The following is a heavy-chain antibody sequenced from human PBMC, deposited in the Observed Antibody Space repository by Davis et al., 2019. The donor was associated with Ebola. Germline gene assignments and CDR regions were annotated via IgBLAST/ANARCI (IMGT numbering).Heavy chain of an antibody. D-gene: IGHD1-14*01. V-gene: IGHV1-58*02. CDR1: GYSFTSYG. CDR3: AASAGTVGKFDY. Sequence: SVKVSCKASGYSFTSYGISWVRQARGQGLEWMGWIVLGSGNTNYAQKFQGRVTITRDMSTSTSYLDLSNLRSEDTAVYYCAASAGTVGKFDYWGQGTLVTVSS. J-gene: IGHJ4*01. CDR2: IVLGSGNT.